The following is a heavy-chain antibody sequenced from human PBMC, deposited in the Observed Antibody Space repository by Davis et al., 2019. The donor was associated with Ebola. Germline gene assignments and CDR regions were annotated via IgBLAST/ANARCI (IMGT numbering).Heavy chain of an antibody. CDR2: ISYDGSNK. D-gene: IGHD6-19*01. CDR3: AREGQQWSRAFDI. V-gene: IGHV3-30-3*01. J-gene: IGHJ3*02. CDR1: GFTFSSYA. Sequence: GESLKISCEASGFTFSSYAMHWVRQAPGKGLEWVAVISYDGSNKYYADSVKGRFTISRDNSKNTLYLQMNSLRAEDTAVYYCAREGQQWSRAFDIWGQGTMVTVSS.